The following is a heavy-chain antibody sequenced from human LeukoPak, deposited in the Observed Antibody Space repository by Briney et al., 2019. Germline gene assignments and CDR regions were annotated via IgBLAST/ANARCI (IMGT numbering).Heavy chain of an antibody. CDR1: GFTFSSYG. J-gene: IGHJ4*02. V-gene: IGHV3-33*03. CDR3: ARRYYSSATYRLPYDY. D-gene: IGHD3-22*01. Sequence: GGSLRLSCAASGFTFSSYGMHWVRQAPGKGLEWVAVILSDGSKEFYTDSVKGRFTISRDNAENSLYLQMSSLRAEDTAVYYCARRYYSSATYRLPYDYWGQGTLVTVSS. CDR2: ILSDGSKE.